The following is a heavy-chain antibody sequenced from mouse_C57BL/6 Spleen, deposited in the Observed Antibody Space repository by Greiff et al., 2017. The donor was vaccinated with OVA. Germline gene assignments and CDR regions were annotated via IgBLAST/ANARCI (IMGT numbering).Heavy chain of an antibody. J-gene: IGHJ3*01. V-gene: IGHV1-22*01. CDR3: ANSAWFAY. CDR1: GYTFTDYT. Sequence: VQLQQSGPELVKPGASVKMSCKASGYTFTDYTMHWVKQSHGKSLEWIGYINPNNGGTSYNQKFKGKATLTVNESSSTAYMELRSLTSEDSAVYYCANSAWFAYWGQGTLVTVSA. CDR2: INPNNGGT.